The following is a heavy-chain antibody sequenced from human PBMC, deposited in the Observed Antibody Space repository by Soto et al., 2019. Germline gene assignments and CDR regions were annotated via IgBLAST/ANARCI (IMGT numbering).Heavy chain of an antibody. V-gene: IGHV3-74*01. CDR2: INSDGSST. J-gene: IGHJ6*02. CDR1: GFTFSSYW. CDR3: ARDLGYYYDSRGYYYYYYYYGMDV. Sequence: EVQLVESGGGLVQPGGSLRLSCAASGFTFSSYWMHWVRQAPGKGLVWVSRINSDGSSTSYADSVKGRFTISRDNAKNTLYLQMNSLRAEDSDVYYCARDLGYYYDSRGYYYYYYYYGMDVWGQGTTVTVSS. D-gene: IGHD3-22*01.